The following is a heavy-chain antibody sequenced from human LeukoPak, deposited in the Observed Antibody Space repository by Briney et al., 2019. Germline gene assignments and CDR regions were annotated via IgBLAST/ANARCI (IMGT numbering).Heavy chain of an antibody. D-gene: IGHD5-24*01. J-gene: IGHJ5*02. V-gene: IGHV4-34*01. CDR3: ARHGRQRWLQSSRGFDP. CDR1: GFTFSNYE. CDR2: INHSGST. Sequence: GSLRLSCAASGFTFSNYEMNWVRQAPGKGLEWIGEINHSGSTNYNPSLKSRVTISVDTSKNQFSLKLSSVTAADTAVYYCARHGRQRWLQSSRGFDPWGQGTLVTVSS.